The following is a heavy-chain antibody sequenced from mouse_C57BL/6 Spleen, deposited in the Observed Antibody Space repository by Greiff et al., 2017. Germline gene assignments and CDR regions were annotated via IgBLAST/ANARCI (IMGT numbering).Heavy chain of an antibody. CDR1: GFNIKDYY. CDR3: ASITTVVAGFDY. V-gene: IGHV14-2*01. Sequence: EVKLMESGAELVKPGASVKLSCTASGFNIKDYYMHWVKQRTEQGLEWIGRIDPEDGETKYAPQFQGKATITADTSSNTAYLQLSSLTSEDTAVYYCASITTVVAGFDYWGQGTTLTVSS. CDR2: IDPEDGET. J-gene: IGHJ2*01. D-gene: IGHD1-1*01.